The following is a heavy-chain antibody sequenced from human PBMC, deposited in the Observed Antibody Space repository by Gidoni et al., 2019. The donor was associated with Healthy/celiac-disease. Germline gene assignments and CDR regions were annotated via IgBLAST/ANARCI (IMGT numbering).Heavy chain of an antibody. CDR3: ARHSLYGSGSQYPDY. D-gene: IGHD3-10*01. V-gene: IGHV5-10-1*01. J-gene: IGHJ4*02. CDR2: IDPRDSYT. Sequence: EVQLVQSGAEVKKPGESLRISCKGSGYSFTSYWISWVRQTPGKGLEWMGRIDPRDSYTNYSPSFQGHDTISADKSISTAYLQWSSLKASDTAMYYCARHSLYGSGSQYPDYWGQGTLVTVSS. CDR1: GYSFTSYW.